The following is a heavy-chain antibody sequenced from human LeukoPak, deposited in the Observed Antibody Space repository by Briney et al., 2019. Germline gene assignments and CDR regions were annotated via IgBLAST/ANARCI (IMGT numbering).Heavy chain of an antibody. CDR3: ARYRNEALFAFDI. CDR2: IYYSGNT. CDR1: GDSISNYY. V-gene: IGHV4-59*01. D-gene: IGHD3-16*02. J-gene: IGHJ3*02. Sequence: PSETLSLTCSVSGDSISNYYWSWLRQPPGKGLEWIGYIYYSGNTDYNPSLKSRVTISVDTSKNQFSLRLNSVTAADTAVYYCARYRNEALFAFDIWGQGTMVTVSS.